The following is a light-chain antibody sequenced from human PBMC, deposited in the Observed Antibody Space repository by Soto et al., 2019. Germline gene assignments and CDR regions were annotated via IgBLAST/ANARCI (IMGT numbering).Light chain of an antibody. CDR3: TSFSSSTTLFL. V-gene: IGLV2-14*03. CDR2: DVA. Sequence: QSALTQPASVSGSPGQSITISCTGTSSDVGGYAYVSWYQQHPTGAPKLWIYDVAKRPSGVSNRFSGSKSGNTASLTISELQSEDEALYFCTSFSSSTTLFLFGGGTKVTVL. J-gene: IGLJ2*01. CDR1: SSDVGGYAY.